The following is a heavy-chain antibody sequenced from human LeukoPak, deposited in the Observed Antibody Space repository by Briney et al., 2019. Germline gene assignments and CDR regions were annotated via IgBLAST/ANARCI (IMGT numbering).Heavy chain of an antibody. Sequence: KAGESLKISGKGSGYSFTSYWIGWAHQMPGKGLDWMGIIYPGDSDTRYSPSFQGQVTISADKSISTPYLQWSSLKASDTAMYYCARLIAAAGTDYFDYWGQGALVTVSS. J-gene: IGHJ4*02. D-gene: IGHD6-13*01. V-gene: IGHV5-51*07. CDR2: IYPGDSDT. CDR1: GYSFTSYW. CDR3: ARLIAAAGTDYFDY.